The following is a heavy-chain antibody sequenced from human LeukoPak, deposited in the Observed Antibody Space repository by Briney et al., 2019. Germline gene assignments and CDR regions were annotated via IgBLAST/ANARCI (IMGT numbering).Heavy chain of an antibody. J-gene: IGHJ4*02. D-gene: IGHD6-13*01. V-gene: IGHV4-39*01. CDR2: IYYSGST. CDR1: GGSISSSSYY. Sequence: TPSETLSLTCTVSGGSISSSSYYWGWIRQPPGKGLEWIGSIYYSGSTYYNPSLKSRVTISVDTSKNQFSLKLSSVTAADTAVYYCARHGAAAAGTFGDFDYWGQGTLVTVSS. CDR3: ARHGAAAAGTFGDFDY.